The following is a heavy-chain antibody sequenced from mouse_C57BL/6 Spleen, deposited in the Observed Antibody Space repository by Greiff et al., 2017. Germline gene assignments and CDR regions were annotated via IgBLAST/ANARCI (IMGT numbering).Heavy chain of an antibody. V-gene: IGHV1-50*01. CDR1: GYTFTSYW. CDR3: ARGGPYGNFDY. CDR2: IDPSDSYT. J-gene: IGHJ2*01. Sequence: VQLQQPGAELVKPGASVKLSCKASGYTFTSYWMQWVKQRPGQGLEWIGEIDPSDSYTNYNQKFKGKATLTVDTSSSTAYMQLSSLTSEDSAVYYCARGGPYGNFDYWGQGTTLTVSS. D-gene: IGHD2-1*01.